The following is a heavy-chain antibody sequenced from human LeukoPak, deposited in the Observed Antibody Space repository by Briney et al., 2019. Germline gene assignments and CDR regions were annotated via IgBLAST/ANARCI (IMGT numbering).Heavy chain of an antibody. D-gene: IGHD2/OR15-2a*01. CDR3: ASSEYYYLFDY. V-gene: IGHV4-34*01. CDR2: INHSGST. J-gene: IGHJ4*02. CDR1: GGSFSGYY. Sequence: SETLSLTCAVYGGSFSGYYWSWIRQPPGKVLEWIGEINHSGSTNYNPSLKSRVTISVDKSKNQFSLKLSSVTAADTAVYYCASSEYYYLFDYWGQGTLVTVSS.